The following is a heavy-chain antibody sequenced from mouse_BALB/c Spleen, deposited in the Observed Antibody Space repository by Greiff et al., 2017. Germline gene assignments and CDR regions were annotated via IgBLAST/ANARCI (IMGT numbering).Heavy chain of an antibody. V-gene: IGHV14-3*02. CDR2: IDPANGNT. CDR3: AREAYGSSWDFDV. Sequence: VQLKESGAELVKPGASVKLSCTASGFNIKDTYMHWVKQRPEQGLEWIGRIDPANGNTKYDPKFQGKATITADTSSNTAYLQLSSLTSEDTAVYYCAREAYGSSWDFDVWGAGTTVTVSS. J-gene: IGHJ1*01. D-gene: IGHD1-1*01. CDR1: GFNIKDTY.